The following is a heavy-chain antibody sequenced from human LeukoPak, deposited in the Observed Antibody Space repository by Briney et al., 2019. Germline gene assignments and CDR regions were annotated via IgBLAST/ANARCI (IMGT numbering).Heavy chain of an antibody. CDR1: GGSFSGYY. V-gene: IGHV4-34*01. CDR3: ARGYCSGGSCYYMDV. D-gene: IGHD2-15*01. CDR2: INHSGST. J-gene: IGHJ6*03. Sequence: SETLSLTCAVYGGSFSGYYWSWIRQPPGKGLEWIGEINHSGSTNYNPSLKSRVTISVDTSKSQFSLKLSPVTAADTAVYYCARGYCSGGSCYYMDVWGKGTTVTVSS.